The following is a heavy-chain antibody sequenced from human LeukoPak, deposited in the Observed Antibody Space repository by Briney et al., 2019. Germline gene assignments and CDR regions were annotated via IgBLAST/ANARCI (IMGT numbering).Heavy chain of an antibody. V-gene: IGHV4-38-2*02. CDR2: IYYSGST. J-gene: IGHJ4*02. CDR3: ARQRGGLFDY. Sequence: SETLSLTCTVSGYSISSGYYWGWIRQPPGKGLEWIGYIYYSGSTNYNPSLKSRVTISVDTSKNQFSLKLSSVTAADTAVYYCARQRGGLFDYWGQGTLVTVSS. D-gene: IGHD3-16*01. CDR1: GYSISSGYY.